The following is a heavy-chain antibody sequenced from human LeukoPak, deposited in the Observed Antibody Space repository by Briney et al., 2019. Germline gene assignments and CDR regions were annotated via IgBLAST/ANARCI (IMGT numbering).Heavy chain of an antibody. J-gene: IGHJ4*02. CDR3: ARESSTSQTNLFDY. Sequence: PSETLSLTCTVSGDSITINYWTWIRQPPGKGLEWIAYLRYGGNTNHNSSLKGRVTISLDTSKNQFSLILGSVTAADTAIYYCARESSTSQTNLFDYWGQGTLVTVSS. V-gene: IGHV4-59*01. CDR1: GDSITINY. CDR2: LRYGGNT. D-gene: IGHD6-6*01.